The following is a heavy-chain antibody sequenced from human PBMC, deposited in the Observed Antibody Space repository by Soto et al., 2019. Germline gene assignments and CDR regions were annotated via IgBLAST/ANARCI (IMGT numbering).Heavy chain of an antibody. V-gene: IGHV3-30*18. J-gene: IGHJ6*02. D-gene: IGHD1-26*01. CDR3: AKDRGGSYGIRGRRDYYGMDV. CDR1: GFTFSSYS. CDR2: ISNNGSNI. Sequence: GGSLRLSCAASGFTFSSYSMNWVRQAPGKGLEWVASISNNGSNIYYADSVKGRFTISRDNSKNTLYLQMNSLRAEDTAVYYCAKDRGGSYGIRGRRDYYGMDVWGQGTTVTVSS.